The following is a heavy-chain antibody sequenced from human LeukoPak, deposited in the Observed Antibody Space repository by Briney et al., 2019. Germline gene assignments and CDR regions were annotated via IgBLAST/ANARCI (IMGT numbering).Heavy chain of an antibody. Sequence: PSETLSLTCSVSADSITNYYWNWIRQPAGKGLEWIGRIYISGITNYNPSLKSRVTMSVDTSKNHFSLNLRSVTAADTAVYYCARQGVRQNWFDPWGQGTLVTVSS. CDR3: ARQGVRQNWFDP. J-gene: IGHJ5*02. CDR1: ADSITNYY. CDR2: IYISGIT. D-gene: IGHD1-1*01. V-gene: IGHV4-4*07.